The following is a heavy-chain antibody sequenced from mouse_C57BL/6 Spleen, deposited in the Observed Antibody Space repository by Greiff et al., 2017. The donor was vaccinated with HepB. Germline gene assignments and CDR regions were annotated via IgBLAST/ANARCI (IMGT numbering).Heavy chain of an antibody. Sequence: VQLQQSGAELVRPGSSVKLSCKASGYTFTSYWMHWVKQRPIQGLEWIGNIDPSDSETHYNQKFKDKATLTVDKSSSTAYMQLSSLTSEDSAVYCCARGGDGYSYAMDYWGQGTSVTVSS. J-gene: IGHJ4*01. CDR1: GYTFTSYW. CDR3: ARGGDGYSYAMDY. CDR2: IDPSDSET. V-gene: IGHV1-52*01. D-gene: IGHD2-3*01.